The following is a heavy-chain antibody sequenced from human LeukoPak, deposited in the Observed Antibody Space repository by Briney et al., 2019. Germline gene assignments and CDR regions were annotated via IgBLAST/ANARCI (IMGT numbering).Heavy chain of an antibody. CDR2: ISSSSSDI. CDR3: ARGHRSRSFDY. J-gene: IGHJ4*02. CDR1: GFTFSSYS. Sequence: GGSLRLSCAASGFTFSSYSMNWVRHAPGKELEWVSSISSSSSDIYDADSVKGRFIISRDNAKNSLYLQMNSLRAEDTAVYYCARGHRSRSFDYWGQGTLVTVSS. D-gene: IGHD2-15*01. V-gene: IGHV3-21*01.